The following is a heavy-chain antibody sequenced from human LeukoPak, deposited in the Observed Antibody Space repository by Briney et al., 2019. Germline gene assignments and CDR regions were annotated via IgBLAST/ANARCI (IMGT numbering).Heavy chain of an antibody. CDR2: IYASGTS. D-gene: IGHD5-24*01. J-gene: IGHJ4*02. Sequence: PSETLSLTCTASGGSISSYYWTWIRQPAGKGLEWIGRIYASGTSNYNPSLKSRVTISADKSKNQFSLRLSSVTAADTAVCYCARGLDGYGTFDYWGQGTLVTVSS. V-gene: IGHV4-4*07. CDR3: ARGLDGYGTFDY. CDR1: GGSISSYY.